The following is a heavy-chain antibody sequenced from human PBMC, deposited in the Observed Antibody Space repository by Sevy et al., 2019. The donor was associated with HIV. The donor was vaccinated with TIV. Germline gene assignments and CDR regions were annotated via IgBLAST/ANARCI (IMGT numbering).Heavy chain of an antibody. CDR1: GGSISSGDYY. CDR3: AREDEGPMGPSFDI. J-gene: IGHJ3*02. D-gene: IGHD3-16*01. Sequence: SETLSLTCTVSGGSISSGDYYWSWIRQPPGKGLEWIGYIYYSGSTYYNPSLKSRVTLTVDTSKNQFSLKLSSVTAADTAVYYCAREDEGPMGPSFDIWGQGTMVTVSS. CDR2: IYYSGST. V-gene: IGHV4-30-4*01.